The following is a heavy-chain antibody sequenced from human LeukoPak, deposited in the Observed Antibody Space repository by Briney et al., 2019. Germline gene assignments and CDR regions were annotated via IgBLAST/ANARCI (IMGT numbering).Heavy chain of an antibody. CDR3: ARAKPADFDL. Sequence: GGSLRLSCAASGFTFSSYGMHWVRQAPGKGLEWVAVIWYDGSNKYYADSVKGRFTISRDDAKNTVYLQMNNLRAEDTAVYYCARAKPADFDLWGRGTLVTVSS. CDR2: IWYDGSNK. V-gene: IGHV3-33*01. J-gene: IGHJ2*01. CDR1: GFTFSSYG.